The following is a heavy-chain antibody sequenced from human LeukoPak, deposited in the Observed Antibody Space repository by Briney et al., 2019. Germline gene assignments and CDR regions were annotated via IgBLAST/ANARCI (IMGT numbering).Heavy chain of an antibody. CDR3: ARDMGEYYYGSGSYHSDFDY. CDR1: GGTFSSYA. V-gene: IGHV1-69*04. Sequence: GASVKVSCKASGGTFSSYAISWVRQAPGQGLEWMGRIIPILGIANYAQKFQGRVTITADKSTSTAYMELSSLRSEDTAVYYCARDMGEYYYGSGSYHSDFDYWGQGTLVTVSS. D-gene: IGHD3-10*01. J-gene: IGHJ4*02. CDR2: IIPILGIA.